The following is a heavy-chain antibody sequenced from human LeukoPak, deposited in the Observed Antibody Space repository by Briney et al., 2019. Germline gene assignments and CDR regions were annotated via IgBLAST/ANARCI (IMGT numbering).Heavy chain of an antibody. CDR2: ISWNSGSI. CDR3: AKEGDGYPYYFDY. J-gene: IGHJ4*02. CDR1: GFTFDDYA. Sequence: PGRSLRLSCAASGFTFDDYAMHWVRQAPGKGLEWVSGISWNSGSIGYADSVKGRFTISRDNAKNSLYLQMNSLRAEDTALYYRAKEGDGYPYYFDYWGQGTLVTVSS. V-gene: IGHV3-9*01. D-gene: IGHD5-24*01.